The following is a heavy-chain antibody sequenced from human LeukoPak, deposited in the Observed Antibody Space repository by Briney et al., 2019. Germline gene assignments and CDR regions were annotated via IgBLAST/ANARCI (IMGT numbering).Heavy chain of an antibody. CDR1: GFTFSSYD. Sequence: GGSLRLSCAASGFTFSSYDMSWVRQAPGKGLEWVSAIRGSGGSTYYADSVKGRFTISRDNSKNTLYLQMNSLRAEDTAVYYCAKGSGSQSSHWGQGTLVTVSS. CDR3: AKGSGSQSSH. D-gene: IGHD3-10*01. V-gene: IGHV3-23*01. J-gene: IGHJ4*02. CDR2: IRGSGGST.